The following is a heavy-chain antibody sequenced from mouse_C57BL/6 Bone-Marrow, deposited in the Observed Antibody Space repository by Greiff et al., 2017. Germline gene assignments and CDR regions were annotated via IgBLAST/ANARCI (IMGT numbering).Heavy chain of an antibody. CDR3: AGYYGSSPAWFAY. V-gene: IGHV1-64*01. J-gene: IGHJ3*01. Sequence: QVQLQQPGAELVKPGASVKLSCKASGYTFTSYWMHWVKQRPGQGLEWIGMIHPNSGSTNYNEKFKSKATLTVDKSSSTAYMQLSSLTSEDSAVYYCAGYYGSSPAWFAYWGQGTLVTVSA. CDR1: GYTFTSYW. D-gene: IGHD1-1*01. CDR2: IHPNSGST.